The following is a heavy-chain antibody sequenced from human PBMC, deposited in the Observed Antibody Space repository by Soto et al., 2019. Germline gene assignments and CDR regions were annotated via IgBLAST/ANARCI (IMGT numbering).Heavy chain of an antibody. Sequence: QVQLVQSGAEVKKPGASMKVSCKASGFTFTSYGISWGRQAPGQGLEWMGWVSAYNGNTHYAQKLQGRVTMTTDTAPTTAYMELRSLRSDDTAVYYCSRGGSSWQPHEDYWGQGTLVTVSS. CDR1: GFTFTSYG. J-gene: IGHJ4*02. CDR2: VSAYNGNT. CDR3: SRGGSSWQPHEDY. D-gene: IGHD6-13*01. V-gene: IGHV1-18*01.